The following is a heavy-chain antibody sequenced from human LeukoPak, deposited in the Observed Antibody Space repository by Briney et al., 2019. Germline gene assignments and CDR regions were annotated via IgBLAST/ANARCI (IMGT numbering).Heavy chain of an antibody. Sequence: PGGSLRLSCAASGFTFSSYSMNWVRQAPGKGLEWVSSISSSSSYIYYADSVKGRFTISRDNAKNSLYLQMNSLRAEDTAVYYCARVPDDIVVVPAAIGAFDIWGQGTMATVSS. CDR3: ARVPDDIVVVPAAIGAFDI. J-gene: IGHJ3*02. V-gene: IGHV3-21*01. CDR2: ISSSSSYI. D-gene: IGHD2-2*01. CDR1: GFTFSSYS.